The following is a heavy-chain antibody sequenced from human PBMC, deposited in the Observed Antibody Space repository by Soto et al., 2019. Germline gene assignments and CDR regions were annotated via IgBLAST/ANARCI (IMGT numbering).Heavy chain of an antibody. V-gene: IGHV3-48*03. CDR3: ARVRYYYDSSGLDAFDI. CDR2: ISSSGSTI. D-gene: IGHD3-22*01. Sequence: GALRLSCAASGFTFSSYEMNWVRQAPGKGLEWVSYISSSGSTIYYADSVKGRFTISRDNAKNSLYLQMNSLRAEDTAVYYCARVRYYYDSSGLDAFDIWGQGTMVTVSS. J-gene: IGHJ3*02. CDR1: GFTFSSYE.